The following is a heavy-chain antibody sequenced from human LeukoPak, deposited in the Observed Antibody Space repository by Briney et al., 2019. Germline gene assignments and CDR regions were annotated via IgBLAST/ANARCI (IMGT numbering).Heavy chain of an antibody. CDR1: GFTFSSNA. V-gene: IGHV3-30*01. CDR3: ARGYCVRGVSWFDP. CDR2: MSYYGSNK. Sequence: PWRTLRLSSAASGFTFSSNAMHRVPQGPGKGREWVAVMSYYGSNKYYADAVKGRFTISRDTSKNKLYLQMNSLRAWATAVYYCARGYCVRGVSWFDPWGQGTLVTVSS. J-gene: IGHJ5*02. D-gene: IGHD3-10*02.